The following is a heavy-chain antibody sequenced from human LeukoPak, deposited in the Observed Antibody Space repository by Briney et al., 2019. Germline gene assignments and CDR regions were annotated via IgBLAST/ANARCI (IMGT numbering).Heavy chain of an antibody. CDR2: ISYDGSNK. D-gene: IGHD3-10*01. CDR3: AKDRTMVRGVIVNWFDP. CDR1: GFTFSSYG. J-gene: IGHJ5*02. V-gene: IGHV3-30*18. Sequence: GRSLRLSCAASGFTFSSYGIHWVRQAPGKGLEWVAVISYDGSNKYYADSVKGRFTTSRDNSKNTLYLQMNSLRAEDTAVYYCAKDRTMVRGVIVNWFDPWGQGTLVAVSS.